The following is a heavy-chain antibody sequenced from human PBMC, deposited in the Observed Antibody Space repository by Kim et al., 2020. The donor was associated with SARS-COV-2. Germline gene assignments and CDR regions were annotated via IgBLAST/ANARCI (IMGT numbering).Heavy chain of an antibody. V-gene: IGHV4-39*01. Sequence: SETLSLTCTVSGGSISSSSYYWGWIRQPPGKGLEWIGSIYYSGSTYYNPSLKSRVTISVDTSKNQFSLKLSSVTAADTAVYYCARHTSAYCSSTSCSQGWFDPWGQGTLVTVSS. CDR2: IYYSGST. CDR1: GGSISSSSYY. J-gene: IGHJ5*02. D-gene: IGHD2-2*01. CDR3: ARHTSAYCSSTSCSQGWFDP.